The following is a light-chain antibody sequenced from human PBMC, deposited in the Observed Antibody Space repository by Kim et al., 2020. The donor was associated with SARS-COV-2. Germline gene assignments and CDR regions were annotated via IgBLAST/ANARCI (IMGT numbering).Light chain of an antibody. J-gene: IGLJ2*01. V-gene: IGLV1-47*01. CDR3: AAWDDSLSGVV. CDR1: SSNIGSNS. CDR2: RNN. Sequence: GQRVTISCSGSSSNIGSNSVNWYQQLPGTAPKLLIYRNNQRPSGVPDRVSGSKSGTSASLAISGLRSEDEADYYCAAWDDSLSGVVFGGGTQLTVL.